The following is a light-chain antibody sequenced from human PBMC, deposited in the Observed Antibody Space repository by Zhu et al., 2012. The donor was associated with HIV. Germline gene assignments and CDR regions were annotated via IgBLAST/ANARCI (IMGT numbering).Light chain of an antibody. J-gene: IGKJ4*01. CDR3: QQFNTYPLT. CDR2: GAS. V-gene: IGKV1-9*01. CDR1: QGISNH. Sequence: DIQLTQSPSFLSASVGDRVTITCRASQGISNHLAWYHQKPGKAPKLLIYGASALQSGVPSRFSGSRSGTEFTLTISSLRPEDFGTYYCQQFNTYPLTFGGGTKVEIK.